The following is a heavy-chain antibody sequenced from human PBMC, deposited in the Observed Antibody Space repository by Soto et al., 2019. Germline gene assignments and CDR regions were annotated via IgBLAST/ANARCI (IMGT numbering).Heavy chain of an antibody. CDR3: VRTRTYSLGFYYYGMDV. CDR2: IDPSDSYT. V-gene: IGHV5-10-1*01. Sequence: GESLKISCKGSGYSFTSYWISWVRQMPGKGLEWMGRIDPSDSYTNYSPSFQGHVTISADKSTNTAYLQWSSLRASDSAIYYCVRTRTYSLGFYYYGMDVWGQGTTVTVSS. D-gene: IGHD1-26*01. CDR1: GYSFTSYW. J-gene: IGHJ6*02.